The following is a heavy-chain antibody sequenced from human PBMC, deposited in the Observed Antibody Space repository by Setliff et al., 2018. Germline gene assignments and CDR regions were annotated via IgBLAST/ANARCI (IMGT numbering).Heavy chain of an antibody. CDR3: ARARSFNWIDIDY. CDR1: GYTFTTYG. D-gene: IGHD1-20*01. Sequence: GASVKVSCKASGYTFTTYGISWVRQAPGQGLEWMGRIIPIFGTANYAQKFQGRVTITADKSTSTAYMELSSLRSEDTAVYYCARARSFNWIDIDYWGQGTLVTVSS. CDR2: IIPIFGTA. V-gene: IGHV1-69*06. J-gene: IGHJ4*02.